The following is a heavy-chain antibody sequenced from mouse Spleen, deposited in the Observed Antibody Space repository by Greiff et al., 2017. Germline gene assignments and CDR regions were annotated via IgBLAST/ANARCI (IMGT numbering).Heavy chain of an antibody. CDR1: GYSFTSYY. D-gene: IGHD2-4*01. J-gene: IGHJ4*01. CDR3: ARGDYPYAMDY. V-gene: IGHV1-66*01. Sequence: VQLQESGPELVKPGASVKISCKASGYSFTSYYIHWVKQRPGQGLEWIGWIYPGSGNTKYNEKFKGKATLTADTSSSTAYMQLSSLTSEDSAVYYCARGDYPYAMDYWGQGTSVTVSS. CDR2: IYPGSGNT.